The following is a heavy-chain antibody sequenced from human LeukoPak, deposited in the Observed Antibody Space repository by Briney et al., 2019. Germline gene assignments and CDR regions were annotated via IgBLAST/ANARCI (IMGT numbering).Heavy chain of an antibody. CDR1: GFTFSSYA. CDR2: ISYDGSNK. CDR3: ARGPLPYCGGDCYSEYFDY. J-gene: IGHJ4*02. Sequence: PGGSLRLSCAASGFTFSSYAMHWVRQAPGKGLEWVAVISYDGSNKYYADSVKGRFTISRDNSKNTLYLQMNSLRAEDTAVYYCARGPLPYCGGDCYSEYFDYWGQGTLVTVSS. D-gene: IGHD2-21*02. V-gene: IGHV3-30*04.